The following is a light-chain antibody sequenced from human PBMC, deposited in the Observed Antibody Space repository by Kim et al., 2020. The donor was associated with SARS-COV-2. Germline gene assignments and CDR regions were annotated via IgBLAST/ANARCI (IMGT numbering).Light chain of an antibody. V-gene: IGLV2-14*03. J-gene: IGLJ1*01. CDR2: DVS. CDR1: SSDVGIYND. Sequence: GQSITMSCTGTSSDVGIYNDVSWYQQHPGKAPKLMIYDVSNRPSGVSNRFSGSKSGNTASLTISGLQAEDEADYYCSSYTSSSTYVFGTGTKVTVL. CDR3: SSYTSSSTYV.